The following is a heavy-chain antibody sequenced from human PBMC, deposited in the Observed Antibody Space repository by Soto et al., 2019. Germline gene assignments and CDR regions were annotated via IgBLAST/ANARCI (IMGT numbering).Heavy chain of an antibody. CDR3: AREEPVSSWSPLDY. V-gene: IGHV3-74*01. Sequence: EVQLVESGGGLVQPGGSLRLSCAASGFTFSNYWMHWVRQAPGKGLVWVSRISSDGSTTNYADSVRGRFTISRANAKNTLYQQMISLRAEDTAVYYCAREEPVSSWSPLDYWGQGNLVTVSS. CDR2: ISSDGSTT. J-gene: IGHJ4*02. D-gene: IGHD6-13*01. CDR1: GFTFSNYW.